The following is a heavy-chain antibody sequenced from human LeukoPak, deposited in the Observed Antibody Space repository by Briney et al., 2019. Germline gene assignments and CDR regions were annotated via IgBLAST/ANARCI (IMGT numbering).Heavy chain of an antibody. CDR3: AKDQYCTSTSCYVGY. V-gene: IGHV3-23*01. D-gene: IGHD2-2*01. CDR1: GFTFTNYA. CDR2: ISGSGGST. Sequence: GRSLRLSCTASGFTFTNYAMSWVRQAPGKGLEWVSGISGSGGSTFYADSVRGRFTISRDNSKNTLYLQMNSLRAEDTAVYYCAKDQYCTSTSCYVGYWGQGTLVTVSS. J-gene: IGHJ4*02.